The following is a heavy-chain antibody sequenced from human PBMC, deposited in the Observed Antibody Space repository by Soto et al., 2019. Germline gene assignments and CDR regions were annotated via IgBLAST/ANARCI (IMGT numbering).Heavy chain of an antibody. CDR2: ISGSGDNT. V-gene: IGHV3-23*01. J-gene: IGHJ6*02. D-gene: IGHD2-2*01. CDR3: ATRRDASYYYYGMDV. CDR1: GFTFSTYA. Sequence: GGSLRLSCAASGFTFSTYAMTWVRQAPGRGLEWVSGISGSGDNTYYADSVKGRFTISRDNSKNTLFLQMNSLRAEDTAVYYCATRRDASYYYYGMDVWGQGTTVTVSS.